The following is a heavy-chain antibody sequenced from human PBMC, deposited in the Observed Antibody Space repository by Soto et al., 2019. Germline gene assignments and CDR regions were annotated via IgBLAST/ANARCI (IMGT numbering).Heavy chain of an antibody. Sequence: QLQLQESGSGLVKPSQTLSLTCAVSGASISSGGYSWSWIRQPPGKGLEWIGHIYHSGTTYYNPSLKSRVTISVDRSKNQFSLNLSSVTAADSAVYYCPRGMDGNYYYYWYFDLWGRGTLVTVSS. CDR1: GASISSGGYS. CDR3: PRGMDGNYYYYWYFDL. V-gene: IGHV4-30-2*01. CDR2: IYHSGTT. J-gene: IGHJ2*01. D-gene: IGHD1-26*01.